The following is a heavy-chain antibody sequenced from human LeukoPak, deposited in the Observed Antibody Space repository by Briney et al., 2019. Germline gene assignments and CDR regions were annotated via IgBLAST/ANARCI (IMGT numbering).Heavy chain of an antibody. CDR3: ARQTPPVSQQLTSYYYYYGMDV. CDR2: IYYSGST. Sequence: KPSETLSLTCTVSGGSISSSSYYWGWIRQPAGKGLEWIGSIYYSGSTYYNPSLKSRVTISVDTSKNQFSLKLSSVTAADTAVYYCARQTPPVSQQLTSYYYYYGMDVWGQGTTVTVSS. D-gene: IGHD6-13*01. J-gene: IGHJ6*02. V-gene: IGHV4-39*01. CDR1: GGSISSSSYY.